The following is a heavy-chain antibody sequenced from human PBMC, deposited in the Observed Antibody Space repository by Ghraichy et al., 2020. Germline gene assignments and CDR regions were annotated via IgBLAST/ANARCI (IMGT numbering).Heavy chain of an antibody. D-gene: IGHD3-22*01. CDR3: VRASTRAGARVSLGY. J-gene: IGHJ4*02. V-gene: IGHV1-2*02. CDR2: INPNNGET. Sequence: ASVKVSCKASGFTFTAYFLHWVRLVPGQGLEWMGWINPNNGETSHAQKFQGRVTMTRDTSMSTIYMELSSLKSDDTAVYYCVRASTRAGARVSLGYWGQGALVTVSS. CDR1: GFTFTAYF.